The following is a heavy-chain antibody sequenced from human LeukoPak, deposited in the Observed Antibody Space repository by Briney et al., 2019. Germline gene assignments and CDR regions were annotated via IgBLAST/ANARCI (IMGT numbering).Heavy chain of an antibody. V-gene: IGHV4-59*11. J-gene: IGHJ6*03. Sequence: SETLSLTCTASGGSISSHYWSWIRQPPGKGLEWIGYIYYSGSTNYNPSLKSRVTISVDTSKNQFSLKLSSVTAADTAVYYCARGSRCSGGSCYAYYYYYMDVWGKGTTVTVSS. CDR2: IYYSGST. CDR1: GGSISSHY. CDR3: ARGSRCSGGSCYAYYYYYMDV. D-gene: IGHD2-15*01.